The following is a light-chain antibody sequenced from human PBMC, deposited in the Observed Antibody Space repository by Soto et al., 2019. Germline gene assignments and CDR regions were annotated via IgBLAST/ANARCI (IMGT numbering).Light chain of an antibody. CDR1: QDISVY. V-gene: IGKV1-27*01. CDR3: QKFNTAPRT. CDR2: SAS. J-gene: IGKJ5*01. Sequence: DIQMTQSPSSLSAYVGDRVTITCRASQDISVYLAWYQQKPGKVPKLLIYSASTLQSGVPSRFSGSGSGTDFTLAISSLQPEDVATYYCQKFNTAPRTFGQGKRREIK.